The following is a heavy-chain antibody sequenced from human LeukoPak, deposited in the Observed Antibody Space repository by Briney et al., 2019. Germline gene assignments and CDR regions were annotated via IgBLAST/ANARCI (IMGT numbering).Heavy chain of an antibody. Sequence: GGSLRLSCLASGFTFSNLTMNWVRQAPGKGLEWVSAITGSGGGTYYADSVKGRFTISRDNSKNTLYLQMNNLRAEDTAVYYCALLERRGYFDSWGQGTLVTVSS. V-gene: IGHV3-23*01. J-gene: IGHJ4*02. CDR1: GFTFSNLT. CDR2: ITGSGGGT. D-gene: IGHD1-1*01. CDR3: ALLERRGYFDS.